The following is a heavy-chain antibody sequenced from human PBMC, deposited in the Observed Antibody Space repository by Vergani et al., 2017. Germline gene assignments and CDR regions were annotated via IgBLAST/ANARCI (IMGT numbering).Heavy chain of an antibody. Sequence: QVQLVQSGAEVKKPGSSVKVSCKASGGTFSSYTISWVRQAPGQGLEWMGRIIPILGIANYAQKFQGRVTITADKSTSTAYMELSSLRSEDTAVYYCARGGWSIAALTGGYWGQGTLVTVSS. D-gene: IGHD6-6*01. CDR1: GGTFSSYT. J-gene: IGHJ4*02. V-gene: IGHV1-69*02. CDR2: IIPILGIA. CDR3: ARGGWSIAALTGGY.